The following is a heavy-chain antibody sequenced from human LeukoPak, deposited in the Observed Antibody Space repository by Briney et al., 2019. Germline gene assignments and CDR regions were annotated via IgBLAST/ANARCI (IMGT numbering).Heavy chain of an antibody. V-gene: IGHV5-10-1*01. J-gene: IGHJ3*02. CDR1: GYSFTTYW. CDR2: IDPSDSYT. D-gene: IGHD3-9*01. CDR3: ARHENIFSAFDI. Sequence: GESLKISCKGSGYSFTTYWISWVRQMPGKGLEWMGRIDPSDSYTIYSPSFQGNVAISADKSIDTAYLQWSGLKASDTAMYYCARHENIFSAFDIWGQGTMVTVSS.